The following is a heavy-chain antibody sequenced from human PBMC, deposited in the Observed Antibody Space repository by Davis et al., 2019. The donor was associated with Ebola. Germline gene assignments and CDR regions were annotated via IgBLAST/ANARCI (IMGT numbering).Heavy chain of an antibody. D-gene: IGHD3-10*01. CDR1: GFSVSTYY. CDR3: ARGSL. V-gene: IGHV3-66*01. Sequence: GESLKISCAASGFSVSTYYINRVRQAQGNGLEWVSVMYADGSTYNADSVKARFTVSRDNSTNTVYLQMNSLRAEDTAAYYCARGSLWGRGTLVIVSS. J-gene: IGHJ4*02. CDR2: MYADGST.